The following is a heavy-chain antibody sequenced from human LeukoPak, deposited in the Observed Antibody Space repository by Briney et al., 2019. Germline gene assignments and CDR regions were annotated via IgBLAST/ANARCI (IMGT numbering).Heavy chain of an antibody. CDR3: ARGVTTASFDS. V-gene: IGHV4-30-4*08. CDR2: IYYSGSS. J-gene: IGHJ4*02. D-gene: IGHD4-17*01. Sequence: PSQTLSLTCTVSGGSLSSGDYYWTWIRQPPGKGLEWIGYIYYSGSSYYNPSLKNRITMSVDTSKNQFSLKLFSVTAADTAVYYCARGVTTASFDSWGQGTLVTVSS. CDR1: GGSLSSGDYY.